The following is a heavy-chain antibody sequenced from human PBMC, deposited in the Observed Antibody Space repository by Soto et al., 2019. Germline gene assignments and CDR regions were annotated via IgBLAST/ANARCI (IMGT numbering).Heavy chain of an antibody. D-gene: IGHD3-3*01. CDR3: ARGYYDFWSGYYSNWFDP. J-gene: IGHJ5*02. V-gene: IGHV4-31*03. CDR2: IYYSGST. Sequence: SETLSLTCTVSGGSISSGGYYWSWIRQHPGKGLEWIGYIYYSGSTYYNPSLKSRVTISVDTSKNQFSLKLSSVTAADTAVYYCARGYYDFWSGYYSNWFDPWGQGTLVTVSS. CDR1: GGSISSGGYY.